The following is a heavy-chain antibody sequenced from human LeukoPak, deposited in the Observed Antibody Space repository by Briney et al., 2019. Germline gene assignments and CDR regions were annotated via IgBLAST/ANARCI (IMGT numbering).Heavy chain of an antibody. V-gene: IGHV4-31*03. D-gene: IGHD1-26*01. Sequence: PSETLSLTCTVSGGSISSGVYYWSWIRQHPGKGLEWIGYIYYSGSTYYNPSLKSRVTISVDTSKNQFSLKLSSVTAADTAVYYCASYSIGSVNLGYWGQGTLVTVSS. J-gene: IGHJ4*02. CDR2: IYYSGST. CDR1: GGSISSGVYY. CDR3: ASYSIGSVNLGY.